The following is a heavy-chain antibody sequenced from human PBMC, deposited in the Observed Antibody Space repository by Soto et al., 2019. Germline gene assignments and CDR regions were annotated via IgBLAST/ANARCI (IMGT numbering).Heavy chain of an antibody. J-gene: IGHJ4*02. D-gene: IGHD5-12*01. CDR3: ASGNCGYICYHDY. Sequence: ASVKVSCKPSGYAFTSYLLYWVRQAPGQRLEWRGWINTGNGNTKYSQKFQGRVTITRDTSASTAYMELSSLTSEDTAVYYCASGNCGYICYHDYWGQGTLVTVSS. CDR1: GYAFTSYL. CDR2: INTGNGNT. V-gene: IGHV1-3*04.